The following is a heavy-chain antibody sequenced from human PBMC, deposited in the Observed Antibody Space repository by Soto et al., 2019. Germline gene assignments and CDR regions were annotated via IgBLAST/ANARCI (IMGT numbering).Heavy chain of an antibody. CDR3: ARGPIQPTVEPNWFDP. Sequence: SETLSLTCAVYGGSFSGYYWSWIRQPPGKGLEWIGEINHSGSTNYNPSLKSRVTISVDTSKNQFSLKLSSVTAEDTAVYYCARGPIQPTVEPNWFDPWGQGTLVTVSS. J-gene: IGHJ5*02. V-gene: IGHV4-34*01. CDR2: INHSGST. D-gene: IGHD5-18*01. CDR1: GGSFSGYY.